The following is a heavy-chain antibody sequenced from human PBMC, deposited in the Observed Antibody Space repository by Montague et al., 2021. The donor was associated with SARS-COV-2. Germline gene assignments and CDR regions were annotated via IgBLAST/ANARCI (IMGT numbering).Heavy chain of an antibody. CDR3: ARGSMVRGGKVYYGADV. V-gene: IGHV4-30-2*01. CDR1: GGSISSGGYS. D-gene: IGHD3-10*01. J-gene: IGHJ6*02. Sequence: TRSLTCAVSGGSISSGGYSWNWIRQPPGKGLEWIGYIYHSGSTYYNPSLKSRVTISLDSSKNQFSLNLTSVTAADTAVYYCARGSMVRGGKVYYGADVWGQGTTVTVSS. CDR2: IYHSGST.